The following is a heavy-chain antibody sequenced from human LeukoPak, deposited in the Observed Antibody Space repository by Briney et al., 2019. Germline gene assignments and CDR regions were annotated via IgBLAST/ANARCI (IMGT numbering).Heavy chain of an antibody. D-gene: IGHD2-15*01. CDR3: ARDRAVVVVAAPFDY. V-gene: IGHV3-21*01. J-gene: IGHJ4*02. CDR1: GFTFSSYS. CDR2: ISSSSSYI. Sequence: GGSLRLSCAASGFTFSSYSMNWVRQAPGKGLEWVSSISSSSSYIYYADSVKGRFTISRDNAKNSLYLQMNSLRAEDTAVYYCARDRAVVVVAAPFDYWGQGTLVTVSS.